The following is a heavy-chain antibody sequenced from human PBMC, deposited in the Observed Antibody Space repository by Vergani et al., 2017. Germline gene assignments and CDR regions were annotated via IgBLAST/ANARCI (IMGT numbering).Heavy chain of an antibody. J-gene: IGHJ4*02. CDR3: AKDQSTAFDY. D-gene: IGHD5/OR15-5a*01. CDR1: GFTFDDYA. CDR2: ISWNSGSL. V-gene: IGHV3-9*01. Sequence: EVQLVESGGGLVQPGRSLRLSCAASGFTFDDYAMHWVRQAPGKGLEWVSGISWNSGSLGYAESVKGRFTISRDNAKNSLYLQMNSLRAEDTALYYCAKDQSTAFDYWGQGTLVTVSS.